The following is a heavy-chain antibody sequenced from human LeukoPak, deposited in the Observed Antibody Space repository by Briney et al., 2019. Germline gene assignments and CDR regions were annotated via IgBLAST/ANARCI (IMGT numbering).Heavy chain of an antibody. V-gene: IGHV1-46*01. D-gene: IGHD2-21*01. Sequence: ASVKVSCKASGYIFTSYYMHWVRQAPGQGLEWMGIINPSDGSTSYAQIFQGRVTMTRDTSTSTVYMELSSLRSEDTAVYYCARVRSPYWGMDVWGQGTTVTVSS. J-gene: IGHJ6*02. CDR1: GYIFTSYY. CDR3: ARVRSPYWGMDV. CDR2: INPSDGST.